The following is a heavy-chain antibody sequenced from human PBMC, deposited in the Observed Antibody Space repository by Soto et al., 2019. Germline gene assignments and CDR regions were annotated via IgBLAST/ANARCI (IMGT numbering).Heavy chain of an antibody. V-gene: IGHV1-69*02. CDR1: GDTFSFYT. CDR2: INPIVSMS. Sequence: QVQLVQSGTEVKKHGSSVKVSCKASGDTFSFYTINWVRQAPGLGLEWVGRINPIVSMSNYAQKFQGRVSMTADKSTCTSYMELRSLRSDDTAMYFFAASYGSGYRAFDYWGQGALVIVSS. D-gene: IGHD3-10*01. J-gene: IGHJ4*02. CDR3: AASYGSGYRAFDY.